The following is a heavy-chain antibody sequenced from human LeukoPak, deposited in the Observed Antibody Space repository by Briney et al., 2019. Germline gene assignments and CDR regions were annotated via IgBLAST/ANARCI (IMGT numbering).Heavy chain of an antibody. D-gene: IGHD3-3*01. V-gene: IGHV1-18*01. Sequence: ASVKVSCKASGYTFTSYGISWVRQAPGQGLEWMGWIGASQKLQDRVTMTTDTSTSTAYMELRSLRSDDTAVYYCARSVSAITIFGVGYGYYFDYWGQGTLVTVSS. CDR1: GYTFTSYG. J-gene: IGHJ4*02. CDR2: IGAS. CDR3: ARSVSAITIFGVGYGYYFDY.